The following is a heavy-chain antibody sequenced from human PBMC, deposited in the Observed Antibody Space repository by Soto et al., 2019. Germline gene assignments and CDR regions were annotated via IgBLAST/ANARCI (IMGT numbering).Heavy chain of an antibody. Sequence: GASVKVSCKASGYTFTGYFMHWVRQAPGQGLEWMGWINPYSGGADYAQSFQGRVTMTRDTSISTVYMELSRLRFDDTAVYYCARVVVVAATSYYYYYYGMDVWGQGTTVTVS. CDR2: INPYSGGA. CDR3: ARVVVVAATSYYYYYYGMDV. V-gene: IGHV1-2*02. J-gene: IGHJ6*02. CDR1: GYTFTGYF. D-gene: IGHD2-15*01.